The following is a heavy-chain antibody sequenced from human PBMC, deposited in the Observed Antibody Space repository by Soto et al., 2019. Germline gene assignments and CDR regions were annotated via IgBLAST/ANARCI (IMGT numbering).Heavy chain of an antibody. Sequence: PSETLSLTCTVSGGSISSGGYYWSWIRQHPGKGLEWIGYIYYSGSTYYNPSLKSRVTISVDTSKNQFSLKLSSVTAADTAVYYCAREPMSMVADYYFDYWGQGTLVTVSS. V-gene: IGHV4-31*03. D-gene: IGHD5-12*01. CDR1: GGSISSGGYY. CDR2: IYYSGST. CDR3: AREPMSMVADYYFDY. J-gene: IGHJ4*02.